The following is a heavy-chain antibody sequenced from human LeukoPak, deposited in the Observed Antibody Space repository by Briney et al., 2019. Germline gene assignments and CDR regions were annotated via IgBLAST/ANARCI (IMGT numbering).Heavy chain of an antibody. D-gene: IGHD4-17*01. Sequence: GASVKFSCKASGYTFTSYDINWVRQATGQGLEWMGWMNPNSGNTGYAQKFQGRVTMTRNTSISTAYMELSSLRSEDTAVYYCARVGGDYGDLDYWGQGTLVTVSS. CDR1: GYTFTSYD. CDR3: ARVGGDYGDLDY. J-gene: IGHJ4*02. V-gene: IGHV1-8*01. CDR2: MNPNSGNT.